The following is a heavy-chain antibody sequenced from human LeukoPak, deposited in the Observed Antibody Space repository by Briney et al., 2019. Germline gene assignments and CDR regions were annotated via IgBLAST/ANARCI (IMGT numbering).Heavy chain of an antibody. CDR1: GGSLSGYY. CDR2: IYTSGST. V-gene: IGHV4-4*07. Sequence: SETLSLTCTVSGGSLSGYYWSWVRPPAGKGLEWIGRIYTSGSTNYNPSLKSRVTMSVDTSKNQFSLKLSSVTAADTAVYYCARGTPSYFDYWGQGTLVTVSS. CDR3: ARGTPSYFDY. J-gene: IGHJ4*02.